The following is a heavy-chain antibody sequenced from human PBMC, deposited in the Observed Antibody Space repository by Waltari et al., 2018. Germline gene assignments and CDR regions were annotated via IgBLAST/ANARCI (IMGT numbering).Heavy chain of an antibody. CDR1: GFHFSSYA. V-gene: IGHV3-30-3*01. CDR2: ISYDGSNK. CDR3: ARGNYYDSSGYYY. D-gene: IGHD3-22*01. Sequence: QVQLVESGGGVVQPGRSLRLSCAASGFHFSSYAMHWVRQAPGKGLEWVAVISYDGSNKYYADSVKGRFTISRDNSKNTLYLQMNSLRAEDTAVYYCARGNYYDSSGYYYWGQGTLVTVSS. J-gene: IGHJ4*02.